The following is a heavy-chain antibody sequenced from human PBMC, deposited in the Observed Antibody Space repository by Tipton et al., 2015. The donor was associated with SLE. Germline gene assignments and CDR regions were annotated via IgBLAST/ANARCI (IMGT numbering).Heavy chain of an antibody. V-gene: IGHV6-1*01. Sequence: GLVKPSQTLSVTCAISGDSVSSNTAAWDWIRQSPSRGLEWLGRTYYRSKWYNDYAVSVKSRITINPDASKNQFSLQLNSVTPEDTAVYHCARNLRQLVPNSQSSWGQVTLVTVSS. CDR3: ARNLRQLVPNSQSS. CDR1: GDSVSSNTAA. CDR2: TYYRSKWYN. D-gene: IGHD6-6*01. J-gene: IGHJ5*02.